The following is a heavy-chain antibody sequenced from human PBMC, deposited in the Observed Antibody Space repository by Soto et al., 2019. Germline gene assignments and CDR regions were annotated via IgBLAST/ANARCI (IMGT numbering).Heavy chain of an antibody. D-gene: IGHD6-13*01. CDR2: IGGGGDDR. J-gene: IGHJ5*02. CDR1: GFTFSNYA. CDR3: AKALAADGTRFDP. Sequence: VHLLESGGGLVQPGGSLRLSCAASGFTFSNYAMSWVRQAPGKGPEWVSGIGGGGDDRYYADSVKGRFTISRDNSKNTLYLQMNSLRVEDTAVYYCAKALAADGTRFDPWGQGTLVTVSS. V-gene: IGHV3-23*01.